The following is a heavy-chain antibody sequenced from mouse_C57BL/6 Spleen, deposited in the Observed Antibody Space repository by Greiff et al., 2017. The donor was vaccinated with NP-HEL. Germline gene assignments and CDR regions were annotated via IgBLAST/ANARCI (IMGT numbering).Heavy chain of an antibody. Sequence: EVKLQESGPGLVKPSQSLSLTCSVTGYSITSGYYWNWIRQFPGNKLEWMGYISYDGSNNYNPSLKNRISITRDTSKNQFFLKLNSVTTEDTATYYCARGGYYLYYFDYWGQGTTLTVSS. J-gene: IGHJ2*01. CDR2: ISYDGSN. V-gene: IGHV3-6*01. CDR3: ARGGYYLYYFDY. CDR1: GYSITSGYY. D-gene: IGHD2-3*01.